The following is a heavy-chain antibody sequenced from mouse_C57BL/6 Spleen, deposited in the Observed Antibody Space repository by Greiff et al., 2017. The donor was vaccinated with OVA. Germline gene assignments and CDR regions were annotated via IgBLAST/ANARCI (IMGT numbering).Heavy chain of an antibody. CDR1: GYAFSSSW. CDR3: ARTSHYGSSYWYFDV. D-gene: IGHD1-1*01. J-gene: IGHJ1*03. V-gene: IGHV1-82*01. CDR2: IYPGDGDT. Sequence: VQRVESGPELVKPGASVKISCKASGYAFSSSWMNWVKQRPGKGLEWIGRIYPGDGDTNYNGKFKGKATLTADKSSSTAYMQLSSLTSEDSAVYFCARTSHYGSSYWYFDVWGTGTTVTVSS.